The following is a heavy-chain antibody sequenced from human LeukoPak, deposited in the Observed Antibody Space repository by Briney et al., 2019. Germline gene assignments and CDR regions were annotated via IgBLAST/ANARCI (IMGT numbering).Heavy chain of an antibody. CDR3: ARDLVWAPVGGMDV. CDR1: GFTFSGYA. Sequence: GGFLRLSCAASGFTFSGYAMNWVRQAPGKGLEWVAFIRYDGSNAYYADSVKGRFTISRDNSKNTLYLQMNSLRAEDTAVYYCARDLVWAPVGGMDVWGQGTTVTVSS. J-gene: IGHJ6*02. V-gene: IGHV3-30*02. D-gene: IGHD7-27*01. CDR2: IRYDGSNA.